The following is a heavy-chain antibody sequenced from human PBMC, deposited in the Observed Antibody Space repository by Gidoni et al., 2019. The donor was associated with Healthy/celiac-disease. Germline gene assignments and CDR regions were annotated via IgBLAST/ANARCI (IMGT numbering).Heavy chain of an antibody. CDR3: ARALRIAAQPFDAFDI. V-gene: IGHV1-69*02. CDR1: GGTFSSYT. D-gene: IGHD6-13*01. Sequence: QVQLVQSGAEVKKPGSSVKVYCKASGGTFSSYTISWVRQAPGQGLEWMGRIIPILGLANYAQKFQGRVTITADKSTSTAYMELSSLRSEDTAVYYCARALRIAAQPFDAFDIWGQGTMVTVSS. J-gene: IGHJ3*02. CDR2: IIPILGLA.